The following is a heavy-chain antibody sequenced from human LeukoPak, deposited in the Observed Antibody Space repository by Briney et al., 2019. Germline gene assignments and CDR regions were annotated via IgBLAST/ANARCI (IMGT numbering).Heavy chain of an antibody. CDR3: ARARRVGYSGCLDY. V-gene: IGHV4-61*02. CDR1: GGSISSGSYY. D-gene: IGHD5-12*01. Sequence: PSETLSLTCTVSGGSISSGSYYWSWIRQPAGKGLEWIGRIYTSGSTNYNPSLKSRVTISVDTSKNQFSLKLSSVTAADTAVYYCARARRVGYSGCLDYWGQGTLVTVSS. CDR2: IYTSGST. J-gene: IGHJ4*02.